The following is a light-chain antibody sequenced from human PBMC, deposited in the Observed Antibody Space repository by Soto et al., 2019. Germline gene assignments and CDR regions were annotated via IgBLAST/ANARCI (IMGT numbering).Light chain of an antibody. CDR2: DVN. Sequence: QSALTQPASVSGSPGQSITVSCTGTSSDIGDVSWYQHHPGKAPRLIIYDVNNRPSGVGARFSASKSGNTASLTISGLQAEDEADYYCTSYRRSDLYVFGTGTKVTVL. V-gene: IGLV2-14*03. CDR3: TSYRRSDLYV. CDR1: SSDIGD. J-gene: IGLJ1*01.